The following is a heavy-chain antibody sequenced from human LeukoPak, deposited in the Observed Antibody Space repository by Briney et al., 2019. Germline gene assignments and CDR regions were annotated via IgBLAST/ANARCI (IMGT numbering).Heavy chain of an antibody. D-gene: IGHD2-8*02. Sequence: GWSLRLSCATSGFTFSRHRMRWVRETPGKGPEWVAHIKQDGSERYYVHSVRGRFTISRDNAKNSLYLQMNSLRAEDTAVYYCARDGGHSTDLDYWGQGILVTVSS. CDR1: GFTFSRHR. CDR3: ARDGGHSTDLDY. J-gene: IGHJ4*02. V-gene: IGHV3-7*01. CDR2: IKQDGSER.